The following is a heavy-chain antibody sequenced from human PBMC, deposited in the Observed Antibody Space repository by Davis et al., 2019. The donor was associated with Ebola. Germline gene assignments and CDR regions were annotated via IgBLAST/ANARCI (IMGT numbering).Heavy chain of an antibody. V-gene: IGHV6-1*01. Sequence: SETLSLTCAISGDTVSSNSAAWNWIRQSPSRGLEWLGRTYYRSKWYNDYAVSVKSRITINPDTSKNQFSLQLNSVTPEDTAVYYCAVSLYYDYGMDVWGQGTTVTVSS. CDR2: TYYRSKWYN. CDR1: GDTVSSNSAA. CDR3: AVSLYYDYGMDV. J-gene: IGHJ6*02. D-gene: IGHD1-14*01.